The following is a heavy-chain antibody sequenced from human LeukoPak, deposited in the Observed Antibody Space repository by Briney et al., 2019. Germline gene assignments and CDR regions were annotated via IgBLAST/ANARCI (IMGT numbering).Heavy chain of an antibody. J-gene: IGHJ4*02. D-gene: IGHD3-10*01. CDR1: GYTFTGYY. CDR2: INPNSGGT. CDR3: ARDYYGSGSYYPLDY. Sequence: ASVKVSCTASGYTFTGYYMHWVRQAPGQGLEWMGWINPNSGGTNYAQKFQGRVTMTRDTSISTAYMELSRLRSDDMAVYYCARDYYGSGSYYPLDYWGQGTLVTVSS. V-gene: IGHV1-2*02.